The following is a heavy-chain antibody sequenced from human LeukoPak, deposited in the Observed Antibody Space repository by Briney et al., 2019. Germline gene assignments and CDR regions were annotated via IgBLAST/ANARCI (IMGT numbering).Heavy chain of an antibody. CDR2: INHSGST. V-gene: IGHV4-34*01. J-gene: IGHJ4*02. D-gene: IGHD3-10*01. Sequence: PSETLSLTCAVYGGSFSGYYWSWIRQPPGKGLEWIGEINHSGSTNYNPSLKSRVTISVDTSKKRFSLKLSSVTAADTAVYYCARGRIVEYGAYYGSGSQRYFDYWGQGTLVTVSS. CDR1: GGSFSGYY. CDR3: ARGRIVEYGAYYGSGSQRYFDY.